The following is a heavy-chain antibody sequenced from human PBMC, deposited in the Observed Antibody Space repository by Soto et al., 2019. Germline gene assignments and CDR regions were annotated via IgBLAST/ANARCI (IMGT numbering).Heavy chain of an antibody. D-gene: IGHD6-13*01. V-gene: IGHV3-9*01. CDR3: AKDPGYSSSRTLFDY. CDR2: ISWNSGSI. CDR1: GVTFDDYA. Sequence: PGGSLKLSCAASGVTFDDYAMHWVRQAPGKGLEWVSGISWNSGSIGYADSVKGRFTISRDNAKNSLYLQMNSLRAEDTALYYFAKDPGYSSSRTLFDYWGQGTLVTVSS. J-gene: IGHJ4*02.